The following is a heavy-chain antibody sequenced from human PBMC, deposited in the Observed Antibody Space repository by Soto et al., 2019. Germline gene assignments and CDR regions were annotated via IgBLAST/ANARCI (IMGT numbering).Heavy chain of an antibody. J-gene: IGHJ4*02. CDR3: ATDRHSGSYLFDY. V-gene: IGHV3-23*01. CDR2: ISGSGGTT. Sequence: PGGSLRLSCAASGFTFSSYAMSWVRQAPGKGLEWVSAISGSGGTTYYADSVKGRITISRDNSKNTLYLQMNSLRAEDTAVYYCATDRHSGSYLFDYWGRGTLFTVSS. D-gene: IGHD1-26*01. CDR1: GFTFSSYA.